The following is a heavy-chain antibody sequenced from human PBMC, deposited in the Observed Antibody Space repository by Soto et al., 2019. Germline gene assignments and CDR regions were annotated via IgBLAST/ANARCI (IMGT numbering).Heavy chain of an antibody. D-gene: IGHD5-18*01. CDR3: ARDPGYSYGYN. V-gene: IGHV1-3*01. J-gene: IGHJ4*02. CDR2: INAGNGNT. Sequence: QVQLVQSGAEVKKPGASVKVSCKASGYTFTSYAMNWVRQAPGQRLEWMGWINAGNGNTKYSQKFQGRVTITRDTSASTAYMELSSLRSEDTAVYYCARDPGYSYGYNWGQGTLGTVSS. CDR1: GYTFTSYA.